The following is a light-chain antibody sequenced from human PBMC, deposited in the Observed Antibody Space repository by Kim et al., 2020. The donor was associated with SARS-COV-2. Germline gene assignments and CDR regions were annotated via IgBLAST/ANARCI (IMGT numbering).Light chain of an antibody. CDR1: QSISSY. CDR3: QQSYSTPYT. CDR2: AAS. J-gene: IGKJ2*01. Sequence: ASVGDRVTIPCRASQSISSYLNWYQQKPGKAPKLLIYAASSLQSGVPSRFSGSGSGTDFTLTISSLQPEDFATYYCQQSYSTPYTFGQGTKLEI. V-gene: IGKV1-39*01.